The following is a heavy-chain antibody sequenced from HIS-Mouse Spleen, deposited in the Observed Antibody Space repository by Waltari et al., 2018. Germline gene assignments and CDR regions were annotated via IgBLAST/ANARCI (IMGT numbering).Heavy chain of an antibody. CDR2: NNHSGST. D-gene: IGHD6-13*01. Sequence: QVQLQQWGAGLLKPSETLSLTCAVYGGSFSGYYWSWIRQPPGKGLEWIGENNHSGSTNYTPSLKSRVTISVDTSKNQFSLKLSSVTAADTAVYYCARGRNSSSWYYFDYWGQGTLVTVSS. V-gene: IGHV4-34*01. J-gene: IGHJ4*02. CDR3: ARGRNSSSWYYFDY. CDR1: GGSFSGYY.